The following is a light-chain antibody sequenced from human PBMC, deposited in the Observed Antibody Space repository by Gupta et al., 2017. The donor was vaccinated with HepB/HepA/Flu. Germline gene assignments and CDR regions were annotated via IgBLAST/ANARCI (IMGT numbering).Light chain of an antibody. J-gene: IGKJ1*01. CDR2: GAS. CDR1: KSVSSN. CDR3: QQYNNGPQT. Sequence: EIVMTQSPATLSVSPGERATLSCRASKSVSSNLAWYQQKPGQAPRLLIYGASTRATGIPARFSGSGSGTEFTLTISSLQSEDFAVYYCQQYNNGPQTFGQGTKVEIK. V-gene: IGKV3-15*01.